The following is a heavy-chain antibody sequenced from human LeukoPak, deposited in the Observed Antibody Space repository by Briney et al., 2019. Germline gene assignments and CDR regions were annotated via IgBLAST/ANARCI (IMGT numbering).Heavy chain of an antibody. CDR1: GGSISSYY. J-gene: IGHJ3*02. CDR3: ARQTRVGATYHDAFDI. D-gene: IGHD1-26*01. Sequence: PSETLSLTCTVSGGSISSYYWSWIRQPPDKGLEWIGYIYCSGSTNYNPSLKSRVTISVDTSKNQFSLKLSSVSAADTAVYYCARQTRVGATYHDAFDIWGQGTMVTVSS. V-gene: IGHV4-59*01. CDR2: IYCSGST.